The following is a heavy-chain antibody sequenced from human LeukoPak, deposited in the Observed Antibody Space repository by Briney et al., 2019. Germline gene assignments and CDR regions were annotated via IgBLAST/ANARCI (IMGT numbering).Heavy chain of an antibody. CDR3: ARERLGFRVDV. D-gene: IGHD6-25*01. CDR2: TNTNGNT. Sequence: PSDTLSLTCTASGVSPSTYHWSWIRQPAGKGPEWIGRTNTNGNTNYNPSLKSRVTMSGDTSKTHFSLNLYSVTAADSAVYYCARERLGFRVDVWGKGTMVTVSS. V-gene: IGHV4-4*07. CDR1: GVSPSTYH. J-gene: IGHJ6*04.